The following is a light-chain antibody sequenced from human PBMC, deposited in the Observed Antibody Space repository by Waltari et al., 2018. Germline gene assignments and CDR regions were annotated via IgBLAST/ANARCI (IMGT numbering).Light chain of an antibody. CDR3: SAYAGSAYV. CDR1: SSDAGGYKY. CDR2: DVT. V-gene: IGLV2-8*01. J-gene: IGLJ1*01. Sequence: QSALTQPPSASGSPGPSVTISCTGTSSDAGGYKYVSWYHQYPGNAPKLMFYDVTERPSEAPVRFSGSHSGITASLTVSALQAEDEADYYCSAYAGSAYVCGPGTKVTVL.